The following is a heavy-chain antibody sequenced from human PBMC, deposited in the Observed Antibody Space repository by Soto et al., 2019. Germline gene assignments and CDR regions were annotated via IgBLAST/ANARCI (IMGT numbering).Heavy chain of an antibody. V-gene: IGHV4-59*01. CDR3: AKDSGYNYGYFRWFDP. CDR2: IFYSGST. CDR1: GGSISNYY. D-gene: IGHD5-18*01. Sequence: QVHLQESGPRLVXPSEXLSLTCTVSGGSISNYYWSWIRQPPGRGLEWIGHIFYSGSTNYNPALKIRVTISVDTSKSQFSLKLSSVTAADTAVYYCAKDSGYNYGYFRWFDPWGQGTLVTVSS. J-gene: IGHJ5*02.